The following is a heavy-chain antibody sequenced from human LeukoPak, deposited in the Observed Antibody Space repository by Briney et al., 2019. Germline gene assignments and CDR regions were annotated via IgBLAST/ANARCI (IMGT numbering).Heavy chain of an antibody. CDR2: IYYSGST. V-gene: IGHV4-39*07. J-gene: IGHJ3*02. D-gene: IGHD4-17*01. CDR1: GGSFSSYY. Sequence: SETLSLTCAVYGGSFSSYYWGWIRQPPGKGLEWIGSIYYSGSTYYNPSLKSRVTISVDTSKNQFSLKLSSVTAADTAVYYCASTWTTVTTADAFDIWGQGTMVTVSS. CDR3: ASTWTTVTTADAFDI.